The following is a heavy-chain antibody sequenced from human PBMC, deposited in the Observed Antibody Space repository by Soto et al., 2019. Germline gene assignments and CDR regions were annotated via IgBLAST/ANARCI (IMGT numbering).Heavy chain of an antibody. CDR3: TKGGYDLIYYFGLDV. CDR2: ISSDGDTI. Sequence: EVQLIESVGGWVQPGTSLRVSCAASGFTFHEYAMHWVRQAPGKGLEWVSGISSDGDTIAYADSVQGRFTVFRDNAKNSLYLQMNSLRAEDTALYYCTKGGYDLIYYFGLDVWGQGTTVTVSS. D-gene: IGHD5-12*01. CDR1: GFTFHEYA. V-gene: IGHV3-9*01. J-gene: IGHJ6*02.